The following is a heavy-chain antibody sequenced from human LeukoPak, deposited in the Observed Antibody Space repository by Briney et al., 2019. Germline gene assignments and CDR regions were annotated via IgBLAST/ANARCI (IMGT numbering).Heavy chain of an antibody. D-gene: IGHD2-15*01. Sequence: GRSLRLSCAASGFTFSTHGMHWVRQAPGKGPEWVASIPYDGSKKYYADSVKGRFTISRDNSRNTLDLQMDSLRPEDTAVYYCAKETPHPWLNYYDYWGQGTRVTVSS. CDR3: AKETPHPWLNYYDY. J-gene: IGHJ4*02. CDR1: GFTFSTHG. V-gene: IGHV3-30*18. CDR2: IPYDGSKK.